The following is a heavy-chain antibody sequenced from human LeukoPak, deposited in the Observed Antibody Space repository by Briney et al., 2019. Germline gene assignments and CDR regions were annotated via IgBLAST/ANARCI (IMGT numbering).Heavy chain of an antibody. D-gene: IGHD2-21*02. J-gene: IGHJ4*02. CDR1: GYTFTGYY. V-gene: IGHV1-2*02. Sequence: ASVKVSCKASGYTFTGYYMHWVRQAPGQGLEWMGWLNPSSGGTNYAQNFQGRVTMTRDTSITTLYMTLSSLRFDDTAMYFCARAITSTYCGGDCHAFDYWGQGTLVTVSS. CDR3: ARAITSTYCGGDCHAFDY. CDR2: LNPSSGGT.